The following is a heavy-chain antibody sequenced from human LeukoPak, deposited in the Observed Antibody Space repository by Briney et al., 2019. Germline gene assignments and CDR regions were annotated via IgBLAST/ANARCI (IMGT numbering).Heavy chain of an antibody. CDR1: DDSIRSYY. V-gene: IGHV4-59*01. Sequence: PSETLSLTCTVSDDSIRSYYWNWIRQAPGKALEWIGHIHNNGDTAYNFSLKSRVTISMDTSKNQFSLKLCSVTAADTAVYYCGRWGYFDSGNYFVVDYWGQGTVVTVSS. D-gene: IGHD3-22*01. CDR2: IHNNGDT. CDR3: GRWGYFDSGNYFVVDY. J-gene: IGHJ4*02.